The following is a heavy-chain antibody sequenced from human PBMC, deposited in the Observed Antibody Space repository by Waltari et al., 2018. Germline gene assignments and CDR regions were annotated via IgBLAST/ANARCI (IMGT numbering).Heavy chain of an antibody. CDR1: GFPFDDYA. Sequence: EVQLVESGGGLVQPGRSLRLSCAASGFPFDDYAMHWVRQAPGQGLEWVSGISWNSGSIGYADSVKGRFTISRDNAKNSLYLQMNSLRAEDTALYYCAKDSSYYDSTYRGAFDIWGQGTMVTVSS. V-gene: IGHV3-9*01. J-gene: IGHJ3*02. D-gene: IGHD3-22*01. CDR2: ISWNSGSI. CDR3: AKDSSYYDSTYRGAFDI.